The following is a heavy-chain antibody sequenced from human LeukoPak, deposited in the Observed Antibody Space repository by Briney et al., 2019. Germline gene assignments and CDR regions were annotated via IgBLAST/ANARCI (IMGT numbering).Heavy chain of an antibody. V-gene: IGHV3-30-3*01. Sequence: GRSLRLSCAASGFTFSSYAMHWVRQAPGKGLEWVAVISYDGSNKYYADSVKGRFTISRDNSKNTLYLQMNSLRAEDTAVYYCAKVEGIVVVPAAYYYFDYWGQGTLVTVSS. CDR3: AKVEGIVVVPAAYYYFDY. D-gene: IGHD2-2*01. J-gene: IGHJ4*02. CDR1: GFTFSSYA. CDR2: ISYDGSNK.